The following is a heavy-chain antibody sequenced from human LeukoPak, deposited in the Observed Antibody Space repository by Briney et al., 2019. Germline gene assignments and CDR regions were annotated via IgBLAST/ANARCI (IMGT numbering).Heavy chain of an antibody. V-gene: IGHV4-38-2*01. D-gene: IGHD3-3*01. CDR1: GYSISSGYY. CDR3: ARLTYYDFWSGYPYFDY. Sequence: PSETLSLTCAVSGYSISSGYYWGWIRQPPGKGLEWIGSIYHSGGTYYNPSLKSRVTISVDTSKNQFSLKLSSVTAADTAVYYCARLTYYDFWSGYPYFDYWGQGTLVTVSS. CDR2: IYHSGGT. J-gene: IGHJ4*02.